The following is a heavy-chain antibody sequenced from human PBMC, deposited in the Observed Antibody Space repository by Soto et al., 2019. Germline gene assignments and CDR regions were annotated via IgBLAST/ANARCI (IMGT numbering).Heavy chain of an antibody. CDR1: GFTFSYYG. J-gene: IGHJ4*02. V-gene: IGHV3-33*08. CDR3: ARDADTTGHYSHFDL. Sequence: QVQLVESGGGVVQPGGSLRLSCAASGFTFSYYGFHWVRQAPGKGLEWVAVMHTGGNEKYYVDPVKGRFTVSRDDSRNMVYLEMSDLRAEDTAEYFCARDADTTGHYSHFDLWGRGALVAVS. D-gene: IGHD3-9*01. CDR2: MHTGGNEK.